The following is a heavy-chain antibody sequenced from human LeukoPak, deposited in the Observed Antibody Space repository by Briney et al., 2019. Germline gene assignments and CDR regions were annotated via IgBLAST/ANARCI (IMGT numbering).Heavy chain of an antibody. CDR2: ISGGGGST. Sequence: GGSLRLSCVASGFTFSSYAMNWVRQAPGKGLEWVSVISGGGGSTHYADSVKGRFTISRDNSKNTLYLQMNSLRVEDTAVYHCAKALGFRAPDSWGQGTLVTASS. V-gene: IGHV3-23*01. CDR1: GFTFSSYA. CDR3: AKALGFRAPDS. J-gene: IGHJ4*02.